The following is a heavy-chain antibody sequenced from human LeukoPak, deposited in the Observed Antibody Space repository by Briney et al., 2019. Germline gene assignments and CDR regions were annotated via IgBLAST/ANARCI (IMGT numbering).Heavy chain of an antibody. D-gene: IGHD2-15*01. Sequence: SETLSLTCTVSGDSISSYYCSWIRQPPGKGLEWIGYIYYSGSTNYNPSLKSRVTISVDTSKNQFSLKLSSVTAADTAVYYCARTTEGYCRGRSCYSYYYYMDVWGKGTTVTVSS. CDR2: IYYSGST. CDR1: GDSISSYY. CDR3: ARTTEGYCRGRSCYSYYYYMDV. V-gene: IGHV4-59*01. J-gene: IGHJ6*03.